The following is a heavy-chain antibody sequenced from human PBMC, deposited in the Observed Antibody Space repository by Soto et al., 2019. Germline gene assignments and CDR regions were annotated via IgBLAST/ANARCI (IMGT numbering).Heavy chain of an antibody. V-gene: IGHV4-4*02. Sequence: QVQLQESGPGLVRPSGTLSLTCAVSGDSIDSRSWWTWVRQSPGKGLEWIGEVYHSGSANYNPSLKDRVTMSVDKSKNQFSLNLTSVTTADTAIYYCTRGDAPTVTTINFFDPWGQGLLVTVSS. CDR1: GDSIDSRSW. D-gene: IGHD4-17*01. J-gene: IGHJ5*02. CDR2: VYHSGSA. CDR3: TRGDAPTVTTINFFDP.